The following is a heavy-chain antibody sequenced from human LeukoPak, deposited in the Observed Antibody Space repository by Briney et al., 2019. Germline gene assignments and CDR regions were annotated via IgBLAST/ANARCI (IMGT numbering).Heavy chain of an antibody. V-gene: IGHV1-69*05. CDR2: IIPIFGTA. Sequence: SVKVSCKASGGTFSSYAISWVRQAPGQGLEWMGGIIPIFGTANYAQKFQGRVTITTDESTSTAYMELSSLRSEDTAVYYCAANCSSTSSTYDAFDIWGQGTMVTVSS. CDR1: GGTFSSYA. D-gene: IGHD2-2*01. J-gene: IGHJ3*02. CDR3: AANCSSTSSTYDAFDI.